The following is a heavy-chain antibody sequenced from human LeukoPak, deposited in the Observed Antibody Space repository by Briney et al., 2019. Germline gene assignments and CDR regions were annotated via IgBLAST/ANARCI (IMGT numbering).Heavy chain of an antibody. J-gene: IGHJ4*02. V-gene: IGHV4-39*01. CDR1: SASVSSSPYF. CDR2: ISYRGTT. CDR3: AAKSADYNTLGSSYKV. D-gene: IGHD3-10*01. Sequence: SDTLFLTCTLSSASVSSSPYFWGWIRQSPGKGLEWIGSISYRGTTYYNSSLKSRVTISVDTSKNQFSLKLNSVTDADTAVFYCAAKSADYNTLGSSYKVWGEGTLVTVSS.